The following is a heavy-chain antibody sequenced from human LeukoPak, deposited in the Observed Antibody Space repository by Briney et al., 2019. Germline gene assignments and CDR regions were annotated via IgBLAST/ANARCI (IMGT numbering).Heavy chain of an antibody. V-gene: IGHV1-18*04. CDR1: GYTFTNYA. CDR3: AKGGNGYVDY. CDR2: ITAYNGNT. Sequence: ASVKVSCKTSGYTFTNYAISWVRQAPGQGLEWMGWITAYNGNTNYAQKLQGRVTMTIDTSTRTAYMELRSLRSDDTAVYYCAKGGNGYVDYWGQGTLVTVSS. J-gene: IGHJ4*02. D-gene: IGHD3-16*01.